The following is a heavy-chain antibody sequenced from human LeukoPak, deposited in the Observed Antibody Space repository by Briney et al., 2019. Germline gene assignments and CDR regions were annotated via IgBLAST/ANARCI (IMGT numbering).Heavy chain of an antibody. Sequence: PGGSLRLSCAASGFTVSDNYMSWVRQAPGKGLEWVSVIDNGGNTYYADSVKGRFTISRDNSKNTLYLQMNSLRAEDTAVYYCARGGSARSLGSWGQGTLVSVSS. V-gene: IGHV3-53*01. CDR2: IDNGGNT. D-gene: IGHD6-6*01. CDR1: GFTVSDNY. J-gene: IGHJ4*02. CDR3: ARGGSARSLGS.